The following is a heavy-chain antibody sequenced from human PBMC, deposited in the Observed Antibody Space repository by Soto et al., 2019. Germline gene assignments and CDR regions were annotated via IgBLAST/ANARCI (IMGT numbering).Heavy chain of an antibody. D-gene: IGHD3-9*01. Sequence: EVQLVESGGVVVQPGGSLRLSCAASGFTFDDYTMHWVRQAPGKGLEWVSLISWDGGSTYYADSVKGRFTISRDNSKNALYLQMNSLRTEDTALYYCAKDMGGRIRYFDWSYYMHYYYYGMDVWGQGTTVTVSS. V-gene: IGHV3-43*01. CDR1: GFTFDDYT. CDR3: AKDMGGRIRYFDWSYYMHYYYYGMDV. CDR2: ISWDGGST. J-gene: IGHJ6*02.